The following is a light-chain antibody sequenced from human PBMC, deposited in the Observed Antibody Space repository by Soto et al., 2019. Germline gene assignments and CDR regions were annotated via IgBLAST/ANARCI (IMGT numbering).Light chain of an antibody. CDR2: GAS. J-gene: IGKJ1*01. CDR1: QTISIF. CDR3: QRSYGSPPWT. V-gene: IGKV1-39*01. Sequence: DIQMTQSPSSLSASVGDRVTITCRASQTISIFLNWYQQKPGKAPTLLIYGASSLQGGVPSRFSGSGSGTDFTLTISRRQPEDFATYYCQRSYGSPPWTFGQGTKVEIK.